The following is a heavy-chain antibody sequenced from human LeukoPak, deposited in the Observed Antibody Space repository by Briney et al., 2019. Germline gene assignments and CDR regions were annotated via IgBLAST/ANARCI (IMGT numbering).Heavy chain of an antibody. D-gene: IGHD3-3*01. J-gene: IGHJ3*02. CDR2: ISGSGGST. CDR3: AKSGGVISDLNAFDI. V-gene: IGHV3-23*01. CDR1: GFTFSSYA. Sequence: GGSLRLSCAASGFTFSSYAMSWVRQAPGKGLEWVSAISGSGGSTYYADSVKGRFTISRDNSKNTLYLQMNSLRAEDTAVYYCAKSGGVISDLNAFDIWDQGTMVTVSS.